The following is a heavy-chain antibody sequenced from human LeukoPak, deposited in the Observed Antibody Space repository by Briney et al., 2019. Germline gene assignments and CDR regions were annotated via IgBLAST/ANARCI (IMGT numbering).Heavy chain of an antibody. CDR3: ARIRYSGSYGTV. D-gene: IGHD1-26*01. V-gene: IGHV4-30-4*01. CDR2: IYYSGST. Sequence: SETLSLTCTVSGGSISSGDYYWSWIRQPPGKGLEWIGYIYYSGSTYYNPSLKSRVTISVDTSKNQFSLKLSSVTAADTAVYYCARIRYSGSYGTVWGQGTLVTVSS. CDR1: GGSISSGDYY. J-gene: IGHJ4*02.